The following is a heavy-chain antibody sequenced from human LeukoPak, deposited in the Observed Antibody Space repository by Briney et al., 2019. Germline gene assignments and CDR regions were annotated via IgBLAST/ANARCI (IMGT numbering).Heavy chain of an antibody. J-gene: IGHJ4*02. D-gene: IGHD6-6*01. CDR1: GFTFSSYW. CDR2: INSDGSST. CDR3: ARDMYTTSSARGAY. V-gene: IGHV3-74*01. Sequence: GGSLRLSCAASGFTFSSYWMHWVRHAPGKGLKWVSRINSDGSSTTYADSVKGRFTISRDNDKNTLYLQMNRLRAEDTAVYYCARDMYTTSSARGAYWGQGTLVTVSS.